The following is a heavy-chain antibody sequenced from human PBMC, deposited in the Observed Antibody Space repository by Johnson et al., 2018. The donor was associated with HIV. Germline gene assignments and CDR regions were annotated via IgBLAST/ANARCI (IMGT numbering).Heavy chain of an antibody. V-gene: IGHV3-30-3*01. CDR2: LSYDGSNK. CDR3: ARVTSPVTTARYGALDI. D-gene: IGHD4-17*01. J-gene: IGHJ3*02. CDR1: GFTFSSYA. Sequence: QVQLVESGGGVVQPGRSLRLSCAASGFTFSSYAMHWVRQAPGKGLEWVAVLSYDGSNKYYADSVKGRFTISRDNSKNTLYLQMNSLRAEDTAIYYCARVTSPVTTARYGALDIWGQGTMVTVSS.